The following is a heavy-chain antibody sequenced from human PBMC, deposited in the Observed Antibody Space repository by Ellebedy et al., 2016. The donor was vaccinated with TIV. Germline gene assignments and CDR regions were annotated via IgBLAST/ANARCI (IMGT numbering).Heavy chain of an antibody. CDR2: ISADGDTI. D-gene: IGHD6-25*01. V-gene: IGHV3-11*04. Sequence: GESLKISXEASGFTFSDYFMHWVRQAPEKGLEWVAFISADGDTIYYAESVKGRFTISRDDADSSLSLQMNSLRGDDTAVYYCVAALDYWGQGTLVTVS. CDR3: VAALDY. CDR1: GFTFSDYF. J-gene: IGHJ4*02.